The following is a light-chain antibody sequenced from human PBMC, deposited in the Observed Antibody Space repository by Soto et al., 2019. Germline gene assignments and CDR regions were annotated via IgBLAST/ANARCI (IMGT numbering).Light chain of an antibody. J-gene: IGLJ2*01. CDR1: SSNIGAGYD. Sequence: QSVLTQPPSVSGAPGQRVALSCAGTSSNIGAGYDVHWSQHLPGTAPKLLIFGNINRPAGVPDRFSGSKSGTSASLAITGLQAADEGYYYCQTYDTGVSGSIFGGGTKLTVL. CDR3: QTYDTGVSGSI. V-gene: IGLV1-40*01. CDR2: GNI.